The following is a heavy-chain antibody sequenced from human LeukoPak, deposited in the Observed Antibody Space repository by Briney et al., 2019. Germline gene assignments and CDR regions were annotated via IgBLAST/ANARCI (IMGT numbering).Heavy chain of an antibody. Sequence: ASVKVSCKASGYTFTGYYMHWVRQAPGQGLEWMGWINPNSGGTNYAQKFQGWVTMTRDTSISTAYMELSRLRSDDTAVYYCARDPGDYGDYHYYYGMDVWGQGTTVTASS. J-gene: IGHJ6*02. D-gene: IGHD4-17*01. CDR1: GYTFTGYY. CDR3: ARDPGDYGDYHYYYGMDV. CDR2: INPNSGGT. V-gene: IGHV1-2*04.